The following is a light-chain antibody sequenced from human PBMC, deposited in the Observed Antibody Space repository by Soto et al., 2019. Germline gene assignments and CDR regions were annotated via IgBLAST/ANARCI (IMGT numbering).Light chain of an antibody. Sequence: DIQMTQSPSTLSASVGDRVTITCRASQSISSWLAWYQQKPGKAPNLLIYKASSLESGVPSRFSGSGSGTEFILTISSLQPDDFATYYCQQYNSWPLTFSGGTKVEIK. J-gene: IGKJ4*01. CDR3: QQYNSWPLT. V-gene: IGKV1-5*03. CDR2: KAS. CDR1: QSISSW.